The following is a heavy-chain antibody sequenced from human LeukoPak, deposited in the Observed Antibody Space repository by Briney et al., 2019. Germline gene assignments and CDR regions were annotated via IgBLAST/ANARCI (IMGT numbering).Heavy chain of an antibody. CDR1: GFAFSSYE. Sequence: PGGSLRLSCAASGFAFSSYEMNWVRQAPGKGLEWVSYISSSGSTIKYADSVKGRFTISRDNAKNSLYLQVNGLRAEDTAVYYCARGSRFGVVGRDAFDIWGQGTVVTVSS. CDR2: ISSSGSTI. D-gene: IGHD3-3*01. CDR3: ARGSRFGVVGRDAFDI. J-gene: IGHJ3*02. V-gene: IGHV3-48*03.